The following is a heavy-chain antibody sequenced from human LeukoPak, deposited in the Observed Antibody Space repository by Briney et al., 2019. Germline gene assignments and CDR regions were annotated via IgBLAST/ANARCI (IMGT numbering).Heavy chain of an antibody. CDR3: TRTINSWFDP. V-gene: IGHV1-46*01. Sequence: GASVKVSCKASGYTSTGYYMHWVRQAPGQGLEWMGVIRPTDGSASYAQNFQGRLSMTSDTSTSTAYMELSSLRSEDTAIYYCTRTINSWFDPWGQGTPVSVSS. CDR2: IRPTDGSA. J-gene: IGHJ5*02. D-gene: IGHD3-9*01. CDR1: GYTSTGYY.